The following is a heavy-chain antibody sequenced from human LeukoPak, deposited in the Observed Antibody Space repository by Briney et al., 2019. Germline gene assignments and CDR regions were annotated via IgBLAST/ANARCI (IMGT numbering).Heavy chain of an antibody. J-gene: IGHJ5*02. CDR2: IYSGGST. D-gene: IGHD4-17*01. CDR3: ARQFAVSWFDP. CDR1: GFTVSSNY. Sequence: GGSLRLSCAASGFTVSSNYMSWVRQAPGKGLEWVSVIYSGGSTYYADSVKGRFTISRDNSKNTLYLQMNSLRAEDTAVYYCARQFAVSWFDPWGQGTLVTVSS. V-gene: IGHV3-53*01.